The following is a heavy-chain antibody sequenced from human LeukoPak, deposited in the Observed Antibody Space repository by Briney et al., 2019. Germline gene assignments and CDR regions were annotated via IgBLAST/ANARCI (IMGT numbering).Heavy chain of an antibody. J-gene: IGHJ2*01. Sequence: PSETLSLTCTVSGASISNYWSWIRQPAGKGLEWIGRISTSGSTNYNPSLKSRVTMSVDTSKNQFPLKLSSVTAADTALYYCARGIWEMATIPYWYFDIWGRGTLVTVSS. CDR2: ISTSGST. CDR3: ARGIWEMATIPYWYFDI. CDR1: GASISNY. D-gene: IGHD5-24*01. V-gene: IGHV4-4*07.